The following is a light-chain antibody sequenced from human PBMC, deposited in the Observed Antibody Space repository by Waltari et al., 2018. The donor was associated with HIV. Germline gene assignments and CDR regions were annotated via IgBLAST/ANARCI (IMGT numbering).Light chain of an antibody. Sequence: QSVLTQPPSVSAAPGQKVTISCSGSSSNIGNNYVSWYQQIPGTAPRLVIYDTNDRPSGIPDRFSVSKSGTSATLGITGPQTGDEADYYCGTWDSSLSAVVFGGGTKLTVL. V-gene: IGLV1-51*01. J-gene: IGLJ2*01. CDR1: SSNIGNNY. CDR2: DTN. CDR3: GTWDSSLSAVV.